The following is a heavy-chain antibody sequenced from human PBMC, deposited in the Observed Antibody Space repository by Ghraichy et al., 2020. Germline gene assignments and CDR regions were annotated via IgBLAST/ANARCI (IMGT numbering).Heavy chain of an antibody. CDR3: AKDWLGSGSYYHDY. CDR1: GFTFSNYA. D-gene: IGHD3-10*01. J-gene: IGHJ4*02. CDR2: ISGSGGST. Sequence: GGSLRLSCAASGFTFSNYAMSWVRQAPGKGLEWVSGISGSGGSTYYADSVKGRFTISRDNAKNTVYVHMNSLRDEDTAVYFCAKDWLGSGSYYHDYWGQGTLVTVSS. V-gene: IGHV3-23*01.